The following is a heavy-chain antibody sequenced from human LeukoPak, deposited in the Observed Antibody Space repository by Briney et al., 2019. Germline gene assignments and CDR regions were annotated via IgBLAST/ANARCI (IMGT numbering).Heavy chain of an antibody. D-gene: IGHD3-10*01. CDR2: INPNSGGT. CDR1: GYTFTGYY. V-gene: IGHV1-2*02. Sequence: ASVKVSCKASGYTFTGYYMHWVRQAPGQGLEWMGWINPNSGGTNYAQKFQGRVTMTRDTSISTAYMELSRLRSDDTAVYYCARDRPITMVRGGFDCWGQGTLVTVSS. CDR3: ARDRPITMVRGGFDC. J-gene: IGHJ4*02.